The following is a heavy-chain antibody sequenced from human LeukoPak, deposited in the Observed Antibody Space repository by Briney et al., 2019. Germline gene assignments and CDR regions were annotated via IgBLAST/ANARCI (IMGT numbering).Heavy chain of an antibody. CDR3: ARVEYSYGPVLYYSDY. V-gene: IGHV4-31*03. J-gene: IGHJ4*02. CDR1: GVSISSGGYY. Sequence: PSETLSLTCTVSGVSISSGGYYWSWIRQHPGKGLEWIGYIYYSGSTYYNPSLKSRVTISVDTSKNQFSLKLSSVTAADTAVYYCARVEYSYGPVLYYSDYWGQGTLVTVSS. CDR2: IYYSGST. D-gene: IGHD5-18*01.